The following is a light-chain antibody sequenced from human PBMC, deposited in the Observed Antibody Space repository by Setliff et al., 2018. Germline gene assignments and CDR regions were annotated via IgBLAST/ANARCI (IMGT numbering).Light chain of an antibody. Sequence: ALTQPAAVSGSPGQSITISCTGTSSDVGGYDYVSWYQQHPGKAPKLMIYEVSKRPSGVSDRFSGSKSGNTASLTISGLQAEDEADYYCLSYTSKTTHALFGGGT. CDR2: EVS. CDR1: SSDVGGYDY. V-gene: IGLV2-14*03. CDR3: LSYTSKTTHAL. J-gene: IGLJ2*01.